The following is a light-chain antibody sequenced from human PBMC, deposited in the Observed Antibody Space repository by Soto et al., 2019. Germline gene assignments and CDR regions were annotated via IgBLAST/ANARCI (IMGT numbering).Light chain of an antibody. V-gene: IGLV2-14*03. CDR3: TSWTSTSTYV. Sequence: QSVLTQDASVSGSPGQSITISCTGTSSYVGGYNYVSWYQHHPGKAPKLMIYDVFTRPSGVSNRFSGSKSGNTASLTISALQAEDEADYYCTSWTSTSTYVFGSGTKSPS. J-gene: IGLJ1*01. CDR2: DVF. CDR1: SSYVGGYNY.